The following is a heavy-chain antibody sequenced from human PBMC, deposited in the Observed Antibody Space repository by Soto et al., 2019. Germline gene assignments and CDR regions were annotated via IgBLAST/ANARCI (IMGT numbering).Heavy chain of an antibody. CDR3: ARDEDAAMPHFFDY. Sequence: ASVKVSCKASGYTFTSYGISWVRQAPGQGLEWMGWISAYNGNTNYAQKLQGRVTMTTDTSTSTAYMELRSLRSDDTAVYYCARDEDAAMPHFFDYWGQGTPVNVSS. J-gene: IGHJ4*02. CDR2: ISAYNGNT. D-gene: IGHD5-18*01. V-gene: IGHV1-18*04. CDR1: GYTFTSYG.